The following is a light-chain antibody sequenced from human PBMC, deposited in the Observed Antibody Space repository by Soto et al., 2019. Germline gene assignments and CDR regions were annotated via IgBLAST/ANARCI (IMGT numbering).Light chain of an antibody. CDR1: QSVSSN. J-gene: IGKJ5*01. Sequence: EIVMTQSPATLSASPGERATLSCRASQSVSSNLAWYQQKPGQAPRLLIYGVSTRATGTPARFSGSGSGTEFTLNIGSLQSEDFAVYYCQQYNNWPPITFGQGKRLEIK. CDR2: GVS. CDR3: QQYNNWPPIT. V-gene: IGKV3-15*01.